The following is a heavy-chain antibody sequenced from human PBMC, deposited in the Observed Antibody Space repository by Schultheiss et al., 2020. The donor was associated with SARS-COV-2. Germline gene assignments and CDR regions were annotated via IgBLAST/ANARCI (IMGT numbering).Heavy chain of an antibody. J-gene: IGHJ6*03. CDR2: IFTSGST. D-gene: IGHD2-2*01. CDR3: ARVRYQLPYYYYYYMDV. V-gene: IGHV4-59*10. CDR1: GGSFSGYY. Sequence: SETLSLTCAVYGGSFSGYYWSWIRQPPGKGLEWIGRIFTSGSTNYNPSLKSRVTISVDTSKNQFSLKLSSVTAADTAVYYCARVRYQLPYYYYYYMDVWGKGTTVTVSS.